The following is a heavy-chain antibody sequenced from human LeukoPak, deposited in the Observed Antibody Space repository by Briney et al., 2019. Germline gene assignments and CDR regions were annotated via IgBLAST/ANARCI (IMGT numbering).Heavy chain of an antibody. D-gene: IGHD4-23*01. Sequence: PGGSLRLSCAASGFSFSSYDMHWVRQATGKGLEWVSGIGTTGDTYYPGSVKGRFTISRENAKNSLYLQTNSLRAGDTAVYYCARGTDGGAFDYWGQGTLVTVSS. CDR3: ARGTDGGAFDY. CDR1: GFSFSSYD. V-gene: IGHV3-13*04. CDR2: IGTTGDT. J-gene: IGHJ4*02.